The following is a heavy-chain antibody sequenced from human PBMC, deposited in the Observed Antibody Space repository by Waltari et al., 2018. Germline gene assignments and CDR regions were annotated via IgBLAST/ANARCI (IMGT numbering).Heavy chain of an antibody. CDR2: INPHSGEV. CDR1: GYSFTSYE. V-gene: IGHV1-8*01. CDR3: SDSSGP. D-gene: IGHD3-22*01. J-gene: IGHJ5*02. Sequence: VQLVQSGAEVKKPGASVKVSCEASGYSFTSYEVNWVRQATGQGLEWMGWINPHSGEVGYTQRFQGRITMTRNTSINTVYMELSSLTADDTATYYCSDSSGPWGQGTLVTVSS.